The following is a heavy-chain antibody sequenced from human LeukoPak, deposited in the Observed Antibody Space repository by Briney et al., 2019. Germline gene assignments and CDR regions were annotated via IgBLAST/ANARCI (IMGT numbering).Heavy chain of an antibody. CDR2: IIPIFGTA. J-gene: IGHJ4*02. CDR1: GGTFSSYA. CDR3: ASAPLIGDFWSGYYLVF. Sequence: GASVKVSCKASGGTFSSYAISWVRQAPGQGLEWMGGIIPIFGTANYAQKFQGRVTITTDESTSTAYMELSSLRSEDTAVYYCASAPLIGDFWSGYYLVFWGQGTLVTVSS. V-gene: IGHV1-69*05. D-gene: IGHD3-3*01.